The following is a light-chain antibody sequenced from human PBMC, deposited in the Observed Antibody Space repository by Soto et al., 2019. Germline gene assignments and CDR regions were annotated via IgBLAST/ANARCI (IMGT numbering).Light chain of an antibody. CDR3: QQYNNGPRT. CDR2: GAS. V-gene: IGKV3-20*01. J-gene: IGKJ1*01. CDR1: QSVSSSY. Sequence: EIVLTQSPGTLSLSPGERATLSCRASQSVSSSYLAWYQQKPGQAPRLLIYGASRRATGIPAKFSGSTSGTEFTLTISSLQSDDFAGYYCQQYNNGPRTFGQETEVDI.